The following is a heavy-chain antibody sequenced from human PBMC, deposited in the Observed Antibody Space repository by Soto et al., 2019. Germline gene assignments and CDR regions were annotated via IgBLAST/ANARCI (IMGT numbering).Heavy chain of an antibody. CDR2: IKQDGSEK. V-gene: IGHV3-7*01. CDR3: ARRYCSGGSCYSFYYYMDV. CDR1: GFTFSSYW. Sequence: GGSLRLSCVASGFTFSSYWMSWVRQAPGKGLEWVANIKQDGSEKYYVDSVKGRFTISRDNAKNSLYLQMNSLRAEDTAVYYCARRYCSGGSCYSFYYYMDVWGKGTTVTVSS. D-gene: IGHD2-15*01. J-gene: IGHJ6*03.